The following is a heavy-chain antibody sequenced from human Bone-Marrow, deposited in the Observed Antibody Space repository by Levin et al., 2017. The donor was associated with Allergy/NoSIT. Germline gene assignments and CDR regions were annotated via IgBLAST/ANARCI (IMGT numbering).Heavy chain of an antibody. Sequence: GGSLRLSCAASGFTFSRYAMNWVRQSPGKGLQWVSSISFSGSNTYYADSVKGRFTISRDNSKNTIYLQMKNLRAEDTALYYCAPAGSGYNFDYGEYYFYYWGQGTLVTVSS. V-gene: IGHV3-23*01. J-gene: IGHJ4*02. CDR1: GFTFSRYA. CDR2: ISFSGSNT. D-gene: IGHD5-18*01. CDR3: APAGSGYNFDYGEYYFYY.